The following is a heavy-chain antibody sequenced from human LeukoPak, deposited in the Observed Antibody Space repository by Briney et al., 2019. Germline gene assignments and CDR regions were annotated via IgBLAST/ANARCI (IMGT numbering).Heavy chain of an antibody. CDR3: ARVRSPYCSSTSCYLYGMDV. Sequence: ASVKVSCKASGYTFTGYYMHWVRQAPGQGLEWMGWINPNSGGTNYAQKFQGRVTMTRDTSISTAYMELSRLRSDDTAVYYCARVRSPYCSSTSCYLYGMDVWGQGNTVTVSS. J-gene: IGHJ6*02. V-gene: IGHV1-2*02. CDR1: GYTFTGYY. D-gene: IGHD2-2*01. CDR2: INPNSGGT.